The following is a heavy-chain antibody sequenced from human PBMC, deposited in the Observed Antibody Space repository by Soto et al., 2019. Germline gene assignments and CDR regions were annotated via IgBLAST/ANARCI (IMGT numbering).Heavy chain of an antibody. CDR1: GYSFTTYW. CDR3: ATGGHSGYDWDGYYGMDV. V-gene: IGHV5-51*01. D-gene: IGHD5-12*01. J-gene: IGHJ6*02. Sequence: EVQLVQSGAEVKKPGESLKISCKGSGYSFTTYWIGWVRQMPGKGLEWMGIIYPGDSDTSYSPSFQVQVTISADKSISTAYLQWSSLKDSDTAMYYCATGGHSGYDWDGYYGMDVWGQGTTVTVSS. CDR2: IYPGDSDT.